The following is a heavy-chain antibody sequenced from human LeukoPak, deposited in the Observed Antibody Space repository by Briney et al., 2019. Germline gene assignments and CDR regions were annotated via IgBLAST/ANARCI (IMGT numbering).Heavy chain of an antibody. CDR3: ARNSWFGELNYYYGMDV. V-gene: IGHV4-61*01. D-gene: IGHD3-10*01. Sequence: PETLSLTCTVSGGSVSSGSYYWSWIRQPPGKGLEWIGYIYYSGSTNYNPSLKSRVTISVDTSKNQFSLKLSSVTAADTAVYYCARNSWFGELNYYYGMDVWGKGTTVTVSS. CDR2: IYYSGST. CDR1: GGSVSSGSYY. J-gene: IGHJ6*04.